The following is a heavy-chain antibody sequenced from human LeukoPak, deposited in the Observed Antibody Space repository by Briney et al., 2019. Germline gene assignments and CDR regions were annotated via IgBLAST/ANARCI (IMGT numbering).Heavy chain of an antibody. D-gene: IGHD6-19*01. Sequence: SETLSLTCAVYGGSFSGYYWSWIRQPPGKGLEWIGEINHSGSTNYNPSLKSRVTISVDTSKNQFSLKLSSVTAADTAVYYCARVRVLIVRWLVREAGYFDYWGQGALVTVSS. CDR3: ARVRVLIVRWLVREAGYFDY. CDR2: INHSGST. V-gene: IGHV4-34*01. J-gene: IGHJ4*02. CDR1: GGSFSGYY.